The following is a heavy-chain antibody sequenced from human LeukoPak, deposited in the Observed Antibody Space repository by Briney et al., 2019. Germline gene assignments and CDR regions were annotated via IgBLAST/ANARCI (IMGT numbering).Heavy chain of an antibody. CDR2: IYYSGST. Sequence: PSETLSLTCTVPGGSISSGDYYWSWIRQPPGKGLEWIGYIYYSGSTYYNPSLKSRVTISVDTSKNQFSLKLSSVTAADTAVYYCARGGDYDSSGYGDYWGQGTLVTVSS. V-gene: IGHV4-30-4*01. J-gene: IGHJ4*02. CDR1: GGSISSGDYY. D-gene: IGHD3-22*01. CDR3: ARGGDYDSSGYGDY.